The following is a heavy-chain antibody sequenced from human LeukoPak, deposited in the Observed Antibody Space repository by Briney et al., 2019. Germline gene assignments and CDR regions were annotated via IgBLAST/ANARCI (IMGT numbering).Heavy chain of an antibody. J-gene: IGHJ4*02. CDR2: IYYDGSNI. Sequence: PGRSLSLSCAASGFTFTTYGMHWVRQAPGKGLEWVAFIYYDGSNIYYADYEKGRFTISGDISKNTLYLQMDSLRAEDTAIYYCARDWKTNSFDYWGQGTLVTVSS. CDR3: ARDWKTNSFDY. D-gene: IGHD1-1*01. CDR1: GFTFTTYG. V-gene: IGHV3-33*08.